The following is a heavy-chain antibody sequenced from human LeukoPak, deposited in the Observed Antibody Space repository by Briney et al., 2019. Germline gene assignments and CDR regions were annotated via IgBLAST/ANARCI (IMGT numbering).Heavy chain of an antibody. CDR1: GGSFSGYY. Sequence: PSETLSLTCAVYGGSFSGYYWSWIRQHPGKGLEWIGYIHYSGSTYYNPALKSRVTMSVDTSKNQFSLKLSSVTAADTAVYYCARAGYSYGYTYFDYWGQGTLVTVSS. V-gene: IGHV4-34*01. CDR2: IHYSGST. CDR3: ARAGYSYGYTYFDY. J-gene: IGHJ4*02. D-gene: IGHD5-18*01.